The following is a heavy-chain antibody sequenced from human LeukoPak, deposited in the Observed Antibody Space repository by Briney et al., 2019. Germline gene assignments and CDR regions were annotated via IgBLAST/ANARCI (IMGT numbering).Heavy chain of an antibody. Sequence: PSETLSLTCAVYGGSFNGYYWSWIRQPPGKGLEWIGEINHSGSTNYNPSLKSQVTISVDTSKNQLSLKLSSVTAADTAVYYCAREGYYYYYGMDVWGQGTTVTVSS. CDR2: INHSGST. V-gene: IGHV4-34*01. J-gene: IGHJ6*02. CDR1: GGSFNGYY. CDR3: AREGYYYYYGMDV.